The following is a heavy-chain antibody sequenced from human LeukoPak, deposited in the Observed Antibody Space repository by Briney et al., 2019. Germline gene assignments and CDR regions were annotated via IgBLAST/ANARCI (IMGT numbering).Heavy chain of an antibody. CDR1: GFTFSSYA. V-gene: IGHV3-30-3*01. Sequence: GGSLRLSCAASGFTFSSYAMHWVRQAPGKGLGWVAVISYDGSNKYYADSVKGRFTISRDNSKNTLYLQMNSLRAEDTAVYYCARDRSGVRFLEWLWYFDYWGQGTLVTVSS. CDR3: ARDRSGVRFLEWLWYFDY. J-gene: IGHJ4*02. D-gene: IGHD3-3*01. CDR2: ISYDGSNK.